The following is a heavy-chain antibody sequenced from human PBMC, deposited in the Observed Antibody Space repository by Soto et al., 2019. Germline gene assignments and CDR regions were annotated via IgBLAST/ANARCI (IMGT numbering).Heavy chain of an antibody. CDR2: IKSNTAGGTP. Sequence: EVQLVESGGDLVKPGGSLRLSCAASGFTFSNAWMTWVRQGPGKGLEWVGRIKSNTAGGTPEYAAPVKGRFTISRDVSKLSLYLQMNSLKSGDTAVYYCTFGGGTFGGSNRDYWGQGTLVTVSS. D-gene: IGHD3-16*01. CDR3: TFGGGTFGGSNRDY. V-gene: IGHV3-15*01. CDR1: GFTFSNAW. J-gene: IGHJ4*02.